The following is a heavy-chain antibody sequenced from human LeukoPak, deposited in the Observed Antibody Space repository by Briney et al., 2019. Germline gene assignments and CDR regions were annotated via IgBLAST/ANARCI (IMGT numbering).Heavy chain of an antibody. D-gene: IGHD2-21*02. J-gene: IGHJ3*02. CDR1: GGSISSSSYY. V-gene: IGHV4-39*07. CDR2: IYYSGST. CDR3: ARAPGGDPAFDI. Sequence: SETLSLTCTVSGGSISSSSYYWGWIRQPPGKGLEWIGSIYYSGSTYYNPSLKSRVTISVDTSKNQFSPKLSSVTAADTAVYYCARAPGGDPAFDIWGQGTMVTVSS.